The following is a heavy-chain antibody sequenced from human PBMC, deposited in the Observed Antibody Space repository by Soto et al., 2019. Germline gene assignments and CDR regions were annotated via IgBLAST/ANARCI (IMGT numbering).Heavy chain of an antibody. V-gene: IGHV2-5*02. CDR3: AHRILRTVFGLVTTTAIYFDF. J-gene: IGHJ4*02. CDR2: FYWDDDK. CDR1: GFSLTTSGVG. Sequence: QITLNESGPTVVKPAETLTLTCTFSGFSLTTSGVGVGWIRHPPGKAPEWLPLFYWDDDKRYSASLKSRLTITKDTSKNQVVLTMASVDPADTATYYCAHRILRTVFGLVTTTAIYFDFWGQGTPVVVSS. D-gene: IGHD3-3*01.